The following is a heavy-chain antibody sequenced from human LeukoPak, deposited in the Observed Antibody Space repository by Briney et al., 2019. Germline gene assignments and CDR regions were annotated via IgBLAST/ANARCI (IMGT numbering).Heavy chain of an antibody. V-gene: IGHV3-7*01. Sequence: TGGSLRLSCAASGFTFSSYSMNWVRQAPGKGLEWVANIKQDGSEKYYVDSVKGRFTISRDNAKNSVYLQMNSLRAEDTAVYYCAREESPNYDFWSGLFDRNWFDPWGQGTLVTVSS. CDR2: IKQDGSEK. CDR1: GFTFSSYS. D-gene: IGHD3-3*01. J-gene: IGHJ5*02. CDR3: AREESPNYDFWSGLFDRNWFDP.